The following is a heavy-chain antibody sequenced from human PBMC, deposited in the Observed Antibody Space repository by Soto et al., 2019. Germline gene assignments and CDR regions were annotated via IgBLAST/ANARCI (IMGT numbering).Heavy chain of an antibody. D-gene: IGHD3-10*01. CDR3: AKKGYYPSGKINLFDS. CDR2: IYSGST. V-gene: IGHV4-38-2*01. J-gene: IGHJ4*02. Sequence: LSLTCAVSGYSITSDYYWGWIRQPPGKGLEWIGSIYSGSTYYNPSLKSRVTISVDTSKNQFSLRLTSVTAADTAMYYCAKKGYYPSGKINLFDSWGQGTLVTVSS. CDR1: GYSITSDYY.